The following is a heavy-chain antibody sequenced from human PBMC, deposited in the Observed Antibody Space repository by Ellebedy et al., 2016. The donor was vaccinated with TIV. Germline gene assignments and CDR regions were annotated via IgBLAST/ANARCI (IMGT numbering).Heavy chain of an antibody. CDR3: ARWNLPFDY. V-gene: IGHV3-74*01. J-gene: IGHJ4*02. CDR2: INSDGSRT. D-gene: IGHD1-1*01. CDR1: GFTFSGYW. Sequence: GGSLRLXXAASGFTFSGYWMHWVRQAPGKGLVWVSRINSDGSRTTYADSVKGRFTISSDNAKNTLYLQMNSLRAEDTAVYYCARWNLPFDYWGQGTLVTVSS.